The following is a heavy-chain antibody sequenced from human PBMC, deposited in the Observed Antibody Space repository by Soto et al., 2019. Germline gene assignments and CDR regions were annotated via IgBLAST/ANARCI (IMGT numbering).Heavy chain of an antibody. Sequence: GASVKVSCKASGYTFTSYYMHWVRQAPGQGLEWMGIINPSGGSTSYAQKFQGRVTMTRDTSTSTVYMELSSLRSEDTAVYYCARDPCYAMVRGYFDYWGQGNLVTVSS. CDR3: ARDPCYAMVRGYFDY. J-gene: IGHJ4*02. CDR2: INPSGGST. V-gene: IGHV1-46*03. CDR1: GYTFTSYY. D-gene: IGHD3-10*01.